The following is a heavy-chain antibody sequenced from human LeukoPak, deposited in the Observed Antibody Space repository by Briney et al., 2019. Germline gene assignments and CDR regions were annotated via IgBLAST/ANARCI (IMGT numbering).Heavy chain of an antibody. D-gene: IGHD3-16*02. V-gene: IGHV1-3*01. CDR1: GYTFTSYA. CDR2: INAGNGST. J-gene: IGHJ5*02. CDR3: ARTITFGGVIAPFNWFDP. Sequence: ASVKVSCKASGYTFTSYAMHWVRQAPGQRLEWMGWINAGNGSTKYSQKFQGRVTITRDTSASTAYMELSSLRSEDTAVYYCARTITFGGVIAPFNWFDPWGQGTLVTVSS.